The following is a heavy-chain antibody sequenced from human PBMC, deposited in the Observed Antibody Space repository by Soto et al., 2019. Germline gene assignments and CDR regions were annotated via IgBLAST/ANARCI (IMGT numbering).Heavy chain of an antibody. CDR1: EFTFSSYG. V-gene: IGHV3-30*03. CDR3: AHGMDV. Sequence: GSLRLSCAASEFTFSSYGIHWVRQAPGKGLEWVAVISYDGSKKQYADSVKGRFTISRDNSKNTLHLQMNSLRAEDTAVYYCAHGMDVWGQGTTVTVS. CDR2: ISYDGSKK. J-gene: IGHJ6*02.